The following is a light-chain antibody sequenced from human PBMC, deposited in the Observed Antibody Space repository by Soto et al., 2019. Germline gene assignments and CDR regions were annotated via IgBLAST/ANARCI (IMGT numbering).Light chain of an antibody. Sequence: DIQMTQSPYSLSAAVGDRVTIACRARQNINTYLNWYQQKPGKAPKLLMFDAASLQSGVPSRFSGSGFRTDFTLTITCLQPEDFATYYCQQTSSAPFTFGPGTKVDIK. V-gene: IGKV1-39*01. CDR2: DAA. J-gene: IGKJ3*01. CDR1: QNINTY. CDR3: QQTSSAPFT.